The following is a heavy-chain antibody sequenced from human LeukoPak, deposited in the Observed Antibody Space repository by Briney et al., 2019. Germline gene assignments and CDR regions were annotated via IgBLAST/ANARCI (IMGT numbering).Heavy chain of an antibody. D-gene: IGHD2-15*01. CDR3: ARRGYCSGNSCYHYDS. CDR2: IYPGDSNT. Sequence: PGESLKISLKSSGYRFISYWIGWVRQMPGKGPEWMGTIYPGDSNTRYSPSFQGQVTISVDKSIDTASLQWSSLKASDSAIYYCARRGYCSGNSCYHYDSWGQGTLVTVSS. V-gene: IGHV5-51*01. J-gene: IGHJ4*02. CDR1: GYRFISYW.